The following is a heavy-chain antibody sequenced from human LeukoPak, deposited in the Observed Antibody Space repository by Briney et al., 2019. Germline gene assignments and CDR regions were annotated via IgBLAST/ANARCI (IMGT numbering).Heavy chain of an antibody. Sequence: GRSLRLSCAASGFTFSSYAMHWVRQAPGKGLEWVAVISYDGSNKYYADSVKGRFTISRDNSKNTLYLQMNSLRAEDTAVYYCARDMLDWIAMAGYFDYWGQGTLVTVSS. D-gene: IGHD6-19*01. CDR2: ISYDGSNK. CDR1: GFTFSSYA. J-gene: IGHJ4*02. V-gene: IGHV3-30*04. CDR3: ARDMLDWIAMAGYFDY.